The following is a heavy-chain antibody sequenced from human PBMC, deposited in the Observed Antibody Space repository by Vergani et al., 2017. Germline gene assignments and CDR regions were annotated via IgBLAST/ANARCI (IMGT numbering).Heavy chain of an antibody. J-gene: IGHJ6*02. CDR2: IIPILGIA. CDR1: GGTFSSYT. D-gene: IGHD2-2*01. CDR3: AREQPPFVVVPAAIGPTWGDV. Sequence: QVQLVQSGAEVKKPGSSVKVSCKASGGTFSSYTISWVRQAPGQGLEWMGRIIPILGIANYAQKFQGRVTMTRDTSTSTVYMELSSLRSEDTAVYYCAREQPPFVVVPAAIGPTWGDVWGQGTTVTVSS. V-gene: IGHV1-69*08.